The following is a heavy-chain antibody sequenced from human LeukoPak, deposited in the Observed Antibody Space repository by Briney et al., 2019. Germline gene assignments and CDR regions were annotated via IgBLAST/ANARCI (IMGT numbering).Heavy chain of an antibody. CDR2: ITSGSSHI. V-gene: IGHV3-21*01. D-gene: IGHD3-10*02. CDR1: GFSFNNYN. J-gene: IGHJ6*04. Sequence: GGSLRLSCAASGFSFNNYNMNWVRQTPGQGLEWVSSITSGSSHIYYADSVKGRFTISRDNAKSSLYLQMNSLRAEDTAVYYCAELGITMIGGVWGKGTTVTISS. CDR3: AELGITMIGGV.